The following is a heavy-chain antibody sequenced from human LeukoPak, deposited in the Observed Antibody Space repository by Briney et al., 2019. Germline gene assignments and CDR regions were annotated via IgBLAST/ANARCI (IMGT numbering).Heavy chain of an antibody. CDR3: ARDCSGGSCYQY. Sequence: SVKVSCKASGHTFTGYYMHWVRQAPGQGLEWMGGIIPIFGTANYAQKFQGRVTITADKSTSTAYMELSSLRSEDTAVYYCARDCSGGSCYQYWGQGTLVTVSS. J-gene: IGHJ4*02. CDR2: IIPIFGTA. V-gene: IGHV1-69*06. CDR1: GHTFTGYY. D-gene: IGHD2-15*01.